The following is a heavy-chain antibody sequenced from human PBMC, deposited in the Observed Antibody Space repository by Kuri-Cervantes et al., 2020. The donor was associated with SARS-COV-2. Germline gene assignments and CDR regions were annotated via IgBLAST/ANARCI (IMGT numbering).Heavy chain of an antibody. Sequence: GSLRLSCSVSSGSISTFCWSWIRQFPGKRLEWIGYVYYTGVAKYNPPLKSRVTMSVDTSKNQFSLRLSSVTPADTAIYSCARGRPLVDYWGQGTLVTVSS. V-gene: IGHV4-59*01. J-gene: IGHJ4*02. CDR3: ARGRPLVDY. CDR1: SGSISTFC. CDR2: VYYTGVA.